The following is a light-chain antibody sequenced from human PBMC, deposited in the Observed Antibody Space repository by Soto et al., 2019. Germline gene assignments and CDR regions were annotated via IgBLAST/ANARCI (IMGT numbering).Light chain of an antibody. CDR2: GAS. Sequence: ETLLTQSPATLSVSPGERATLSCRASQSVRDNLAGYQQKPGQAPRHLIYGASTRAPGIPDRFSGSGFGTEFSLTISSLQSEDFAVYYCQQHNDWPPSTFGQGTKLEIK. J-gene: IGKJ2*01. V-gene: IGKV3-15*01. CDR1: QSVRDN. CDR3: QQHNDWPPST.